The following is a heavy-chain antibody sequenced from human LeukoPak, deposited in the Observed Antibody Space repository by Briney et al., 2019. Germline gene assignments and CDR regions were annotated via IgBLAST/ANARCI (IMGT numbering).Heavy chain of an antibody. CDR2: IYHSGTT. D-gene: IGHD2-2*01. J-gene: IGHJ4*02. CDR3: ASGIDIVVVPAAYPY. CDR1: GDSISSTNW. Sequence: SETLSLTCAVSGDSISSTNWWSWVRQPPGKGLEWIGEIYHSGTTNYNPSLKSRVTISVDTSKNQFSLKLSSVTAADTAVYYCASGIDIVVVPAAYPYWGQGTLVTVSS. V-gene: IGHV4-4*02.